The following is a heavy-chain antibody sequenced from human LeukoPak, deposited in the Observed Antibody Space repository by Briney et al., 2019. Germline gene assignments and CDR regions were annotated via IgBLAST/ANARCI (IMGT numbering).Heavy chain of an antibody. V-gene: IGHV3-11*04. CDR2: ISRSATTI. CDR3: ARVGALSSSWLLY. J-gene: IGHJ4*02. Sequence: GGSLRLSCAASGFTISANFMSWVRQAPGKGLEWVSSISRSATTIYYADSVKGRFTISRDNAKNSLYLQMNSLRAEDTAVYFCARVGALSSSWLLYWGQGTLVTVSS. CDR1: GFTISANF. D-gene: IGHD6-13*01.